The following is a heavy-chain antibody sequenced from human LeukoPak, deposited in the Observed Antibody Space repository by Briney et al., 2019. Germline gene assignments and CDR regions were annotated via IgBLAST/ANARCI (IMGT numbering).Heavy chain of an antibody. CDR2: INWNGDST. Sequence: GGSLRLSCRGSGVKFDDYVVTWVRQAPGKGLEWVPDINWNGDSTGYAHSVSGRFTISRDNSKNSVYLQMNSLRVEDTAFYYCARDELLNRTWFDPWGQGPLVTVSS. CDR1: GVKFDDYV. D-gene: IGHD3-10*01. J-gene: IGHJ5*02. CDR3: ARDELLNRTWFDP. V-gene: IGHV3-20*04.